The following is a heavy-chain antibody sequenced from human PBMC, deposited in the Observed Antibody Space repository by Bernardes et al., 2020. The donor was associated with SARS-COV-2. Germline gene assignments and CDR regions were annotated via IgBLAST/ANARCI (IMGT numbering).Heavy chain of an antibody. CDR3: ATGTYASSFFDY. CDR1: GYSLTALS. V-gene: IGHV1-24*01. D-gene: IGHD6-6*01. Sequence: ASVKVSCKLSGYSLTALSIHWVRQAPGKGLEWMGGFDPEDGEMIYEQRFQGRVTMTEDTSTDTTYMELSRLTSEDTALYYCATGTYASSFFDYWGQGTPVIVSS. CDR2: FDPEDGEM. J-gene: IGHJ4*02.